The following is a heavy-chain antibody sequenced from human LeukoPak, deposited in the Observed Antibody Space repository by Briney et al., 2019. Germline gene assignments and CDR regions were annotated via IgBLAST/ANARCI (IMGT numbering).Heavy chain of an antibody. V-gene: IGHV4-34*01. J-gene: IGHJ4*02. CDR1: GGSFSGYY. Sequence: PSETPSLTCAVYGGSFSGYYWSWIRQPPGKGLEWIGEINHSGSTNYNPSLKSRVTISVDTSKNQFSLMLTSVAAADTAVYYCARLHSFGHVDYWGQGTLVAVSS. CDR3: ARLHSFGHVDY. D-gene: IGHD5-18*01. CDR2: INHSGST.